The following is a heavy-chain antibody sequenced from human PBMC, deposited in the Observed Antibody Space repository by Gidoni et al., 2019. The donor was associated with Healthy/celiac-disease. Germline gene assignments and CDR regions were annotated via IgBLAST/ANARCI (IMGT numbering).Heavy chain of an antibody. J-gene: IGHJ4*02. CDR3: ARNKYSSSSRSGY. CDR1: GFTFSSYW. Sequence: EVQLVESGGGLVQPGGSLRLSCAASGFTFSSYWMSWVRQAPGKGLEWVANIKQDGSEKYYVDSVKGRFTISRDNAKNSLYLQMNSLRAEDTAVYYCARNKYSSSSRSGYWGQGTLVTVSS. V-gene: IGHV3-7*01. D-gene: IGHD6-6*01. CDR2: IKQDGSEK.